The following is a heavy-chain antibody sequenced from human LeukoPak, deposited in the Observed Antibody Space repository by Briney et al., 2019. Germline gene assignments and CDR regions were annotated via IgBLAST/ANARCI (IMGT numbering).Heavy chain of an antibody. CDR2: ISGGDVTT. Sequence: PGGSLRLSCAASGFTFSSYAMTWVRQAPGKGLEWVSAISGGDVTTYYIDSVKGRFTISRDNSKSTLYLQMNSLRAEDTALYYCARGMYCATTCYGFDSWGQGTLVTVSS. D-gene: IGHD2-2*01. CDR1: GFTFSSYA. J-gene: IGHJ5*01. V-gene: IGHV3-23*01. CDR3: ARGMYCATTCYGFDS.